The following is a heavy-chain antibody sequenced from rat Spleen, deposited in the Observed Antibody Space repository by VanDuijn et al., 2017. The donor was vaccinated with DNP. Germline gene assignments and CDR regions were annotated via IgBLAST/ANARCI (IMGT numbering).Heavy chain of an antibody. Sequence: EVQLVESGGGLVQPGRSLKLSCAASGFTFSAYYMAWVRQAPAKGLEWVAYIGSPAYAPYYSDSVRGRFTISRDNAKNTLYLQMNSLRSEDTATYYCAREGYDGSFYPYYFDYWGQGVMVTVSS. CDR2: IGSPAYAP. V-gene: IGHV5-27*01. CDR1: GFTFSAYY. CDR3: AREGYDGSFYPYYFDY. J-gene: IGHJ2*01. D-gene: IGHD1-12*02.